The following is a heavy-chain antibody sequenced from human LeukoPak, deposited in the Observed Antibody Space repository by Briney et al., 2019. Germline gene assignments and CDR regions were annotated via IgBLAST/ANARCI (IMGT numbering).Heavy chain of an antibody. D-gene: IGHD2-2*01. Sequence: GGSLRLSCAASGFTFSSYGMHWVRQAPGKGLEWVALIRYDGSNKYYADSVKGRFTISRDNSKNTLYLQMNSLRAEDTAVYYCAKVKDIVVVPAATYFDYWGQGTLVTVSS. CDR3: AKVKDIVVVPAATYFDY. J-gene: IGHJ4*02. V-gene: IGHV3-30*02. CDR2: IRYDGSNK. CDR1: GFTFSSYG.